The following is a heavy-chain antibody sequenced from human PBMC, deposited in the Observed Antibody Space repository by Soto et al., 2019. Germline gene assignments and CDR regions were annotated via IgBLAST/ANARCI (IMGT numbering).Heavy chain of an antibody. CDR1: GFTFSSYA. V-gene: IGHV3-30-3*01. D-gene: IGHD6-19*01. J-gene: IGHJ4*01. CDR3: ARGQYYFAY. Sequence: QVQLVESGGGVVQPGRSLRLSCAASGFTFSSYAMHWVRQAPGKGLEWVAVISYDGSNNYYADCEKGRFTLSRDNSKNTLYLQMNSLRAEDTAVSYCARGQYYFAYWGRGTLVTVSS. CDR2: ISYDGSNN.